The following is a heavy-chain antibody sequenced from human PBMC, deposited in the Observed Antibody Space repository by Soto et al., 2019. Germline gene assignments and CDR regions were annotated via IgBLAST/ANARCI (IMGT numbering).Heavy chain of an antibody. V-gene: IGHV3-9*01. J-gene: IGHJ6*02. CDR1: GFTFDKHA. CDR3: ARSLATGYYYHVDV. Sequence: EVQLVESGGGLVQPGRSLRLSCAASGFTFDKHAMHWVRQAPGKGLEWVSGISWNSGNIGYADSVKGRFTISRDNAKNSLYLQMNSLRDEDTALYYCARSLATGYYYHVDVLGQGTTVTVAS. CDR2: ISWNSGNI.